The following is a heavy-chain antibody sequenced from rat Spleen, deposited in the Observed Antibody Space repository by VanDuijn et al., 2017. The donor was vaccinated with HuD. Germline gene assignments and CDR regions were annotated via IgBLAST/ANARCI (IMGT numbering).Heavy chain of an antibody. D-gene: IGHD4-3*01. CDR1: GFTFRNYD. CDR2: IRSSGGAT. CDR3: ARQDTSGYSNWFAY. J-gene: IGHJ3*01. V-gene: IGHV5-25*01. Sequence: EVQLVDSGGDLVQPGRSLKLSCAASGFTFRNYDMAWVRQARTKGLEWVASIRSSGGATYYRDSVKGRFTVSRDNTKSTLYLQMDSLRSEDTAPYYCARQDTSGYSNWFAYWGQGTLVTVSS.